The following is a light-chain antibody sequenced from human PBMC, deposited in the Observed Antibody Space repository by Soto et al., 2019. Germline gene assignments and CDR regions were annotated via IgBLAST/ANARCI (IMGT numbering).Light chain of an antibody. CDR3: QTFDSTLTISWV. CDR1: SSNIGRGYD. CDR2: GDS. J-gene: IGLJ3*02. Sequence: QSVLTQPPLVSGAPGQTVTISCTGSSSNIGRGYDVHWYQQVPGSAPRLLLSGDSNRPSGVPDRFSGSRSGTSASLAITGLQAEDEADYYCQTFDSTLTISWVFGGGTKLTVL. V-gene: IGLV1-40*01.